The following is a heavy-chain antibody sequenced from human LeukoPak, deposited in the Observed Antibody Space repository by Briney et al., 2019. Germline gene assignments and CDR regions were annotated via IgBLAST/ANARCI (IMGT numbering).Heavy chain of an antibody. CDR3: ASPHASSGWFFSRAEYFQH. Sequence: GGSLRLSCAASGFTFSSYGMHWVRQAPGKGLEWVAVISYDGSNKYYADSVKGRFTISRDNSKNTLYLQMNSLRAEDTAVYYCASPHASSGWFFSRAEYFQHWGQGTLVTVSS. J-gene: IGHJ1*01. D-gene: IGHD6-19*01. V-gene: IGHV3-30*19. CDR1: GFTFSSYG. CDR2: ISYDGSNK.